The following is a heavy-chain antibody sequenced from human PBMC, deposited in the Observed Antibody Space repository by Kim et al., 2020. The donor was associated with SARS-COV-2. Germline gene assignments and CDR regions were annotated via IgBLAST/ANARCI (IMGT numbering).Heavy chain of an antibody. CDR3: ARTYSSGNFDY. Sequence: KSYTKSLKSRITISKDTSKSQVVLTRTNMDPVDTATYYCARTYSSGNFDYWGQGTLVTVSS. CDR2: K. D-gene: IGHD6-25*01. J-gene: IGHJ4*02. V-gene: IGHV2-26*01.